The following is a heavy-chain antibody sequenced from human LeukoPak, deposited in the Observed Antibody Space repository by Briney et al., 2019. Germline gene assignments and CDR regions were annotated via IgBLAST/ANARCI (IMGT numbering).Heavy chain of an antibody. J-gene: IGHJ4*02. D-gene: IGHD3-3*01. Sequence: PSETLSLTCTVSGASISSSSYYWGWIRQPPGKGLEWIGSIYYSGSTYYSLSLKSRVTISVDTSKNQFSLKLSSVTAADTAVYYCAKLFDFSIDWGQGTLVTVSS. V-gene: IGHV4-39*01. CDR2: IYYSGST. CDR1: GASISSSSYY. CDR3: AKLFDFSID.